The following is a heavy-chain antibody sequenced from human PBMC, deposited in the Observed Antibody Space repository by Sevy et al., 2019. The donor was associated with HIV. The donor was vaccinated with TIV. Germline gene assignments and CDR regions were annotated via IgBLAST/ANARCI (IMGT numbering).Heavy chain of an antibody. CDR2: IKSKTDGGTT. J-gene: IGHJ4*02. CDR1: GFTFSNAW. CDR3: NTGGRGYYDSSGYYSKDY. V-gene: IGHV3-15*01. Sequence: GGSLRLSCAASGFTFSNAWMSWVRQAPGKGLEWVGRIKSKTDGGTTDYAAPVKGRFTISRDDSKNTLYLQMDSLKTEDKGVYYCNTGGRGYYDSSGYYSKDYWGQGTLVTVSS. D-gene: IGHD3-22*01.